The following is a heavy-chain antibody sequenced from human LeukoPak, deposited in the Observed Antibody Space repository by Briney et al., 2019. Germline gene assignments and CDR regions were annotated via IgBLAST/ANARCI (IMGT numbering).Heavy chain of an antibody. Sequence: PGGSLRLSCAASGFTFSSYEMNWVRQAPGKGLEWVGRIKANPHGGTTDYAAPVKGRFTISRDDSKNTLYLQMNSLKTEDTAVYYCTTDGVGIEGATFDYWGQGTLVTVSS. V-gene: IGHV3-15*01. CDR1: GFTFSSYE. CDR2: IKANPHGGTT. D-gene: IGHD1-26*01. CDR3: TTDGVGIEGATFDY. J-gene: IGHJ4*02.